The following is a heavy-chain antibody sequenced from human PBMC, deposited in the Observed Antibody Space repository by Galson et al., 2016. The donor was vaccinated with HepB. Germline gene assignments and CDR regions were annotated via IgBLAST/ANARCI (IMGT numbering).Heavy chain of an antibody. CDR2: ISPNGNII. D-gene: IGHD3-16*01. Sequence: SLRLSCAAYEISFSSYAMSWVRQAPGKGLEWVSEISPNGNIIYYADSVKGRFTISRDNFKSTLFLQMNSLRAEDTAIYYCAESTGGTLDYWGQGTLVTVSS. V-gene: IGHV3-23*01. CDR3: AESTGGTLDY. J-gene: IGHJ4*02. CDR1: EISFSSYA.